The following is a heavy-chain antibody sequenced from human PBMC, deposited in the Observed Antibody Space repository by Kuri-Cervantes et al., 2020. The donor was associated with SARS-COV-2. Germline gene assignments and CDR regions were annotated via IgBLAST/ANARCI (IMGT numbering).Heavy chain of an antibody. CDR3: ARRPWGITICGVVTSDGFDI. CDR1: GGSFSGYY. J-gene: IGHJ3*02. CDR2: INHSGNT. V-gene: IGHV4-34*01. Sequence: SQTLSHTCAVHGGSFSGYYWSWSRQPPGKGPEWSGEINHSGNTNYNPSLKSRVTISVDTSKNQFSLKLSSVTAADTAVYYCARRPWGITICGVVTSDGFDIWGQGTMVIVSS. D-gene: IGHD3-3*01.